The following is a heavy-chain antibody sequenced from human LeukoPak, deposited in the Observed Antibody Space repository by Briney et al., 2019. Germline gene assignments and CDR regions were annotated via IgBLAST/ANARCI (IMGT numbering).Heavy chain of an antibody. Sequence: GGSLRLSCAASEFSVGSNYMTWVRQAPGKGLEWVSAISGSGGSTYYADSVKGRFTISRDNSKNTLYLQMNSLRAEDTAVYYCAKSSIVVVAPFDYWGQGTLVTVSS. CDR3: AKSSIVVVAPFDY. CDR2: ISGSGGST. CDR1: EFSVGSNY. D-gene: IGHD3-22*01. J-gene: IGHJ4*02. V-gene: IGHV3-23*01.